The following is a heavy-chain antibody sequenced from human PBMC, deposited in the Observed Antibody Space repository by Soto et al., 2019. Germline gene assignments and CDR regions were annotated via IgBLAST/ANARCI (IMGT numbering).Heavy chain of an antibody. V-gene: IGHV3-33*01. CDR3: ARELQPYGMDV. Sequence: GESLKISCAASGCTFIIYGMHWVRQAPGKGLEWVAVIWYDGSNKYYADSVKGRFTISRDNSKNTLYLQMNSLRAEDTAVYYCARELQPYGMDVWGQGTTVTVSS. CDR1: GCTFIIYG. CDR2: IWYDGSNK. J-gene: IGHJ6*02. D-gene: IGHD1-1*01.